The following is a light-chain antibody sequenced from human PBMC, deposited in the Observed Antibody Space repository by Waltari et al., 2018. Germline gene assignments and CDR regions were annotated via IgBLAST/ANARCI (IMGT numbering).Light chain of an antibody. J-gene: IGKJ1*01. CDR3: QQYGTSPPT. Sequence: EIVLTQSPGTLYLSPGERATLSCRAGQSVTGNYVAWYRQKPGQAPRLLIYGGSERATGVPDRFSGSGFGTHFTLTIQRVEPEDFAVLYCQQYGTSPPTFGQGTRIEIK. V-gene: IGKV3-20*01. CDR1: QSVTGNY. CDR2: GGS.